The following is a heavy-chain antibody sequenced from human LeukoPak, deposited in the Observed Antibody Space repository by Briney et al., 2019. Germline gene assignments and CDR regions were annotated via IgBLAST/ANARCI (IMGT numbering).Heavy chain of an antibody. D-gene: IGHD6-13*01. V-gene: IGHV3-53*01. CDR2: MYSRGDT. CDR1: GFTFSDNY. Sequence: GGSLRLSCAASGFTFSDNYMSWVRQAPGKGLEWVSVMYSRGDTYYANSVKGRFTFSRDISKNTLYLQMNGLRTEDTAIYYCARDAPQVPAAGVLASWGQGTLVIVSS. CDR3: ARDAPQVPAAGVLAS. J-gene: IGHJ5*02.